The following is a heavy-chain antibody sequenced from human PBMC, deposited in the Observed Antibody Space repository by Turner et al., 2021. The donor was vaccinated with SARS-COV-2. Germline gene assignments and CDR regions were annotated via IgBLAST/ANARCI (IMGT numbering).Heavy chain of an antibody. CDR1: GGSISSSTYY. V-gene: IGHV4-39*01. D-gene: IGHD5-18*01. CDR3: ARLMDTAMDYYGMDV. CDR2: IYYSGST. Sequence: QESGERRVRQAESQPVPPTHCGGSISSSTYYWGWIRQPPGKGLEWIGNIYYSGSTYYNPSLKSRVTISVDTSKNQFSLKLSSVTAADTAVYYCARLMDTAMDYYGMDVWGQGTTVTVSS. J-gene: IGHJ6*02.